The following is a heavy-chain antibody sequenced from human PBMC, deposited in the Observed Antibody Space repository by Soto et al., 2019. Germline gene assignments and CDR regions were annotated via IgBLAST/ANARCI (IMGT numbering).Heavy chain of an antibody. CDR1: GGSISSSSYY. CDR2: IYYSGST. D-gene: IGHD3-22*01. CDR3: ARQHYYDSSGYYTWN. V-gene: IGHV4-39*01. J-gene: IGHJ4*02. Sequence: SETLSLTCTVSGGSISSSSYYWGWIRQPPGKGLEWIGSIYYSGSTYYNPSLKNRVTISADTSNNQFSLRLNSVTAADTAVYYCARQHYYDSSGYYTWNWGQGTLVTVSS.